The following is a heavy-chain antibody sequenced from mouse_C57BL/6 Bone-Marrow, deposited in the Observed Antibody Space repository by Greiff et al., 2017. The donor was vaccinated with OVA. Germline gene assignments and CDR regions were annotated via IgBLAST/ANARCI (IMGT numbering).Heavy chain of an antibody. J-gene: IGHJ3*01. V-gene: IGHV3-6*01. D-gene: IGHD2-1*01. Sequence: VQLKESGPGLVKPSQSLSLTCSVTGYSITSGYYWNWIRQFPGNKLEWMGYISYDGSNNYNPSLKNRISITRDTSKNQFFLKLNSVTTEDTATYDCARVSCNYLIAYWGQGTLVTVSA. CDR3: ARVSCNYLIAY. CDR1: GYSITSGYY. CDR2: ISYDGSN.